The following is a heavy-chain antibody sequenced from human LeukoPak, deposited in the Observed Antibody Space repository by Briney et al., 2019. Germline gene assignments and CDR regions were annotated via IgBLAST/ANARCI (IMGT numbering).Heavy chain of an antibody. CDR2: IYYSGST. J-gene: IGHJ4*02. V-gene: IGHV4-59*12. D-gene: IGHD3-22*01. CDR1: GGSISSYY. Sequence: SETLSLTCTVSGGSISSYYWSWIRQPPGKGLEWIGYIYYSGSTNYNPSLESRVTISVDTSKNQFSLKLSSVTAADTAVYYCASVYDSSGYYPFWGQGTLVTVSS. CDR3: ASVYDSSGYYPF.